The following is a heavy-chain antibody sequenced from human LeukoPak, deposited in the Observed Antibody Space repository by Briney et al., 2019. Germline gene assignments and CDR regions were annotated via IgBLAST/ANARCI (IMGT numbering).Heavy chain of an antibody. Sequence: GRSLRLSCAASGFTFDDYAMHWVRQAPGKGLEWVSGINWNSGSIGYADSVKGRFTISRDNAKNSLYLQMNSLRAEDTAVYYCARRLVPGVWGQGTLVTVSS. J-gene: IGHJ4*02. V-gene: IGHV3-9*01. CDR1: GFTFDDYA. CDR3: ARRLVPGV. CDR2: INWNSGSI. D-gene: IGHD6-6*01.